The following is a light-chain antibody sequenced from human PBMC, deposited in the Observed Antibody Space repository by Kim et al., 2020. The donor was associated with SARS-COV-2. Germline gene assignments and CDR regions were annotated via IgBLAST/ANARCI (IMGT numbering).Light chain of an antibody. J-gene: IGLJ1*01. CDR2: RDN. CDR1: KLGAKY. V-gene: IGLV3-1*01. CDR3: QAWDSSTFYV. Sequence: VRPGQTVSITCSGDKLGAKYVSWYQQRPGQSPALVTYRDNKRPSGIPERFSGSNSGNTATLTISGTHAMDEADYYCQAWDSSTFYVFGTGTKVTVL.